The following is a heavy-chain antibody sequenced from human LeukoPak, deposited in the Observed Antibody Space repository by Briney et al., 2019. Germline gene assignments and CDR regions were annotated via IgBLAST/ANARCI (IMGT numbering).Heavy chain of an antibody. Sequence: GGSLRLSCAASGFTVSSNYMSWVRQAPGKGLEWVSVIYSGGSTYYADSVKGRFTISRHNSKNTLYLQMNSLRAEDTAVYYCARDYAFVRPDTATIFDYWGQGTLVTVSS. D-gene: IGHD5-18*01. CDR2: IYSGGST. J-gene: IGHJ4*02. V-gene: IGHV3-53*04. CDR3: ARDYAFVRPDTATIFDY. CDR1: GFTVSSNY.